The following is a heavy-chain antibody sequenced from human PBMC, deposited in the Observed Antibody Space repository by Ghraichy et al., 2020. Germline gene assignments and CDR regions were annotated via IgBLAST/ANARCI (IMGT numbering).Heavy chain of an antibody. CDR3: ARDLGWDPIYYYYYGMDV. J-gene: IGHJ6*02. Sequence: SQTLSLTCAISGDSVSSNSAAWNWIRQSPSRGLKWLGRTYYRSKWYNDYAVSVKSRITINPDTSKNQFSLQLNSVTPEDTAVYYCARDLGWDPIYYYYYGMDVWGQGTTVTVSS. CDR1: GDSVSSNSAA. V-gene: IGHV6-1*01. CDR2: TYYRSKWYN. D-gene: IGHD6-19*01.